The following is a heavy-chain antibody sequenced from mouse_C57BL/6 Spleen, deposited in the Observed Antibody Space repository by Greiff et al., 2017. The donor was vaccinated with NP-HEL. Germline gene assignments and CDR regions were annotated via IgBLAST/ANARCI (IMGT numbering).Heavy chain of an antibody. D-gene: IGHD2-2*01. CDR1: GYTFTDYN. CDR3: ARGGIYYGYEAYAMDY. J-gene: IGHJ4*01. CDR2: INPNNGGT. Sequence: VQLQQSGPELVKPGASVKMSCKASGYTFTDYNMHWVKQSHGKSLEWIGYINPNNGGTSYNQKFKGKATLTVNKSSSTAYMELRSLTSEDSAVYYCARGGIYYGYEAYAMDYWGQGTSVTVSS. V-gene: IGHV1-22*01.